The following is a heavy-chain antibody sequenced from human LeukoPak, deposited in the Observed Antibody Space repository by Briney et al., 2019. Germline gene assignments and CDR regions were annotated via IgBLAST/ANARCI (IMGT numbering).Heavy chain of an antibody. CDR2: ISSSSSYI. V-gene: IGHV3-21*01. CDR3: ARDLYDYVWGSYRERDYFDY. Sequence: GGSLRLSCAASGFTFSSYSMNWVRQAPGKGLEWVSSISSSSSYIYYVDSVKGRFTISRDNAKNSLYLQMNSLRAEDTAVYYCARDLYDYVWGSYRERDYFDYWGQGTLVTVSS. D-gene: IGHD3-16*02. CDR1: GFTFSSYS. J-gene: IGHJ4*02.